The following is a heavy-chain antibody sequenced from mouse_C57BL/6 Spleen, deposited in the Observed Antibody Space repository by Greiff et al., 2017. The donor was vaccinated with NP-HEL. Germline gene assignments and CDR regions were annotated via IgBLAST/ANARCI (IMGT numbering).Heavy chain of an antibody. Sequence: EVKLQESGAELVRPGASVKLSCTASGFNIKDDYMHWVKQRPEQGLEWIGWIDPENGDTEYASKFQGKATITADTSSNTAYLQLSSLTSEDTAVYYCTDYYGSSTLSWFAYWGQGTLVTVSA. J-gene: IGHJ3*01. CDR3: TDYYGSSTLSWFAY. CDR2: IDPENGDT. D-gene: IGHD1-1*01. CDR1: GFNIKDDY. V-gene: IGHV14-4*01.